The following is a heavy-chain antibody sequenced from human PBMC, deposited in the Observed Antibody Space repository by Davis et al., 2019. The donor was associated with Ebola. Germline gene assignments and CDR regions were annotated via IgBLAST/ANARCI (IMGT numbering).Heavy chain of an antibody. CDR1: GFTFSRYG. CDR3: AKDLALGSYYYYGMDV. D-gene: IGHD2-21*01. V-gene: IGHV3-30*18. CDR2: ISKDGSNK. Sequence: PGGSLRLSCVASGFTFSRYGMHWVRQAPGKGLEWVAVISKDGSNKNYADSVKGRFTISRDNSKNTLYLQMNSLSAEDTAVYFCAKDLALGSYYYYGMDVWGKGTTVTVSS. J-gene: IGHJ6*04.